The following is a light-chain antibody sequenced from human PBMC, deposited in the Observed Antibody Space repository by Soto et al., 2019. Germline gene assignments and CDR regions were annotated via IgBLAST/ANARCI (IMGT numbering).Light chain of an antibody. J-gene: IGKJ1*01. CDR2: GAT. V-gene: IGKV3-20*01. CDR3: QQYGGSPRT. CDR1: QSVSSNY. Sequence: EIVLTQSPGTLSLSPGERATLSCRASQSVSSNYLAWYQQKPGQAPRLLIYGATRRASGIPDRFSGSGSGTDFTLTISRLEPEDFAVYYCQQYGGSPRTLGQGTKVDIK.